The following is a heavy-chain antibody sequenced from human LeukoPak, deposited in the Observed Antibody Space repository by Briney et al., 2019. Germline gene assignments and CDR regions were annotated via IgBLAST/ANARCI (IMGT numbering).Heavy chain of an antibody. D-gene: IGHD6-19*01. Sequence: GGSLRLSCAASGFTFSDYYMSWIRQVPGKGLEWVSYISDSGSTIYYADSVKGRFTISRDNAKNTLQLQMNSLRVEDTAVYYCVKETNSGWYDYWGQGKVVSVSS. CDR2: ISDSGSTI. J-gene: IGHJ4*02. CDR1: GFTFSDYY. V-gene: IGHV3-11*01. CDR3: VKETNSGWYDY.